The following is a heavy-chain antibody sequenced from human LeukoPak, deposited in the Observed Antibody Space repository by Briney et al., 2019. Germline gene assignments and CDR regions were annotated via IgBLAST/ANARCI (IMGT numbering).Heavy chain of an antibody. V-gene: IGHV4-59*12. J-gene: IGHJ5*02. CDR3: ARGGPPAQTWIQLWSSVDWFDP. Sequence: KSSETLSLTCTVSGGSISSYYWSWIRQPPGKGLEWIGYIYYSGSTNYNPSLKSRVTISVDTSKNQFSLKLSFVTAADTAVYYCARGGPPAQTWIQLWSSVDWFDPWGQGTLVTVSS. CDR2: IYYSGST. CDR1: GGSISSYY. D-gene: IGHD5-18*01.